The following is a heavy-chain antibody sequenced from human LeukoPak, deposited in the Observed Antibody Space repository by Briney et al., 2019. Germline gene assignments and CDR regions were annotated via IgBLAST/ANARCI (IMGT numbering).Heavy chain of an antibody. CDR1: GFTFSDYW. V-gene: IGHV3-7*01. J-gene: IGHJ5*02. D-gene: IGHD3-3*01. CDR2: IQDHGSEK. Sequence: GGSLRLSCAASGFTFSDYWLTWVRQAPGRGLEWVASIQDHGSEKVYVDSVKGRFTISRDNAKNSLYLQMNSLRAEDTAVYYCARSLPPFGVAANWFDPWGQGTLVTVSS. CDR3: ARSLPPFGVAANWFDP.